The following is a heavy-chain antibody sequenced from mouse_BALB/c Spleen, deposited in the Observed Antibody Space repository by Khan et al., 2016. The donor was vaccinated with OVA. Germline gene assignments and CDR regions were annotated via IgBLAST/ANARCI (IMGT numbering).Heavy chain of an antibody. V-gene: IGHV3-5*02. CDR1: GISITSGNYR. D-gene: IGHD6-2*01. CDR3: ARGYCSLSWIFDV. J-gene: IGHJ1*01. Sequence: VQLKQSGPGLVKPSQTVSLTCTVTGISITSGNYRWSWIRQFPGNKLEWIGNIYYSGTVTYNPSLTSRTTITRDTSKNQFFLEMNSLTAEDTGTYYCARGYCSLSWIFDVWGAGTTVTVSS. CDR2: IYYSGTV.